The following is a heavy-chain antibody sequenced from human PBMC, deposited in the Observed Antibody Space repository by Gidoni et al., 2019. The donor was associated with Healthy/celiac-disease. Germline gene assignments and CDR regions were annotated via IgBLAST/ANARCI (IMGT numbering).Heavy chain of an antibody. Sequence: QVQLQESGPGLVKPSETLSLTCTVSGGSISSYYWSWIRQPPGKGLEWIGYIYYSGSTNYNPSLKSRVTISVDTSKNQFSLKLSSVTAADTAVYYCARGGYCTNGVCPPGNYYYYGMDVWGQGTTVTVSS. CDR2: IYYSGST. J-gene: IGHJ6*02. D-gene: IGHD2-8*01. V-gene: IGHV4-59*01. CDR3: ARGGYCTNGVCPPGNYYYYGMDV. CDR1: GGSISSYY.